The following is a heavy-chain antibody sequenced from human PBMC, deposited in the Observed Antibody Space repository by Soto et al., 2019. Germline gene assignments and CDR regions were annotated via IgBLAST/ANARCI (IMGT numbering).Heavy chain of an antibody. CDR1: GFTFSGSA. D-gene: IGHD5-18*01. CDR3: TSQGYSYGFVY. Sequence: GSLRLSCAASGFTFSGSAMNWVRQASGKGLEWVGRIRSKANSYATAYFASVKGRFTISRDDSKNTAYLQMNSLKTEDTAVYYCTSQGYSYGFVYWGQGTLVTVSS. J-gene: IGHJ4*02. V-gene: IGHV3-73*01. CDR2: IRSKANSYAT.